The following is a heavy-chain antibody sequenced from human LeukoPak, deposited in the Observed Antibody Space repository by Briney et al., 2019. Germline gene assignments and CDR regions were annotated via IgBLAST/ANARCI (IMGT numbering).Heavy chain of an antibody. V-gene: IGHV4-59*02. CDR3: TRGHWGLQS. J-gene: IGHJ5*02. CDR1: GASVTDYY. D-gene: IGHD7-27*01. Sequence: PSETLSLTCTVSGASVTDYYWSWIRQSPGKGLEWISYIHHSGNSDYNPSLRSRVTTSLDTSKNQFSLNLISVTAADTAVYYCTRGHWGLQSWSQGTLVTVTS. CDR2: IHHSGNS.